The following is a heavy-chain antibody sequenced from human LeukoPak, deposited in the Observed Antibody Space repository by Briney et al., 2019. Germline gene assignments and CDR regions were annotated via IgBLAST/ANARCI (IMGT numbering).Heavy chain of an antibody. J-gene: IGHJ5*02. Sequence: GGSLRLSCETSGFTFSSSWMNWVRQAPGKGLEWVANIKHDGSEKYYLNSVKGRFTISRDNAKNSMYLQMNSLRAEDTAVYYCARDLRGPFDPWGQGTLVTVSS. CDR3: ARDLRGPFDP. V-gene: IGHV3-7*01. CDR2: IKHDGSEK. CDR1: GFTFSSSW. D-gene: IGHD3-16*01.